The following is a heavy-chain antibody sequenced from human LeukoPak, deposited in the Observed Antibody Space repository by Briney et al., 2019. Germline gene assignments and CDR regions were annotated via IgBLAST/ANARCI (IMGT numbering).Heavy chain of an antibody. V-gene: IGHV3-11*01. Sequence: GGSLRLSCAASGFTFSDYYMSWIRQAPGKGLEWVSYISSSGSTIYYADSVKGRFTISRDNAKNSLYLQMNSLRAEDTAVYYCARAAKDYDFWSGYYPYYYYGMDVWGQGTTVTVSS. D-gene: IGHD3-3*01. CDR2: ISSSGSTI. CDR1: GFTFSDYY. J-gene: IGHJ6*02. CDR3: ARAAKDYDFWSGYYPYYYYGMDV.